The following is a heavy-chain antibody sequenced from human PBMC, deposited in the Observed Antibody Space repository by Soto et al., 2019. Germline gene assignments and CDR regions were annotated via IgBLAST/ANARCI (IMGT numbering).Heavy chain of an antibody. Sequence: ASVKVSCKASGYTFTSYAMHWVRQAPGQRLEWMGWINAGNGNTKYSQKFQGRVTITRDTSASTAYMELSSLRSEDTAVYYCERSTMVRGVNPWGQGTLVTVSS. D-gene: IGHD3-10*01. CDR3: ERSTMVRGVNP. CDR1: GYTFTSYA. V-gene: IGHV1-3*01. CDR2: INAGNGNT. J-gene: IGHJ5*02.